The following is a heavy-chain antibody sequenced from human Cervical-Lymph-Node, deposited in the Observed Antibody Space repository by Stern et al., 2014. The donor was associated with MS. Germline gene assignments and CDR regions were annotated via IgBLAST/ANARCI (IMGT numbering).Heavy chain of an antibody. J-gene: IGHJ4*02. Sequence: EVQLVESGGGLVKPGESLRLSCDASGFTFSHYSINWVRQAPGQGLAWISSIRNNSTHTYYADAVEGRFTISRDSAKDSVSLHMVSLQAEDTAVYYCARARVGDYARSPHLDSWGQGTLVTVSS. CDR2: IRNNSTHT. D-gene: IGHD4-17*01. CDR3: ARARVGDYARSPHLDS. CDR1: GFTFSHYS. V-gene: IGHV3-21*01.